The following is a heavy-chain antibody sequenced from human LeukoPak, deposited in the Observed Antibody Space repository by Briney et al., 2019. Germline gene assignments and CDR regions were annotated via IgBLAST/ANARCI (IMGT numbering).Heavy chain of an antibody. CDR1: GGSISSGSYY. CDR2: IYTSGST. V-gene: IGHV4-61*02. Sequence: PSQTLSLTCTVSGGSISSGSYYWSWIRQPAGKGLEWIGRIYTSGSTNYNPSLKSRVTISVDTSKNQLSLKLSSVTAADTAVYYCARASGSYYPYYYYYGMDVWGQGTTVTVSS. D-gene: IGHD1-26*01. CDR3: ARASGSYYPYYYYYGMDV. J-gene: IGHJ6*02.